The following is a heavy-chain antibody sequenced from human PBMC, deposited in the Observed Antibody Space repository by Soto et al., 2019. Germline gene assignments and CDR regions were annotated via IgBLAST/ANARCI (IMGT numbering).Heavy chain of an antibody. CDR3: ARVIPGAEAWFHP. V-gene: IGHV1-18*01. Sequence: QGQLVQAGVDVKKPGASVKVACTASGNTFTNFGVTWVRQAPGQGLEWMGWISPYTDDPSYAQKFQGRVTMTIDTSTSTAYLDLRSLTSDDTAVYYCARVIPGAEAWFHPWGQGTLVTVSS. CDR1: GNTFTNFG. CDR2: ISPYTDDP. J-gene: IGHJ5*02. D-gene: IGHD2-2*01.